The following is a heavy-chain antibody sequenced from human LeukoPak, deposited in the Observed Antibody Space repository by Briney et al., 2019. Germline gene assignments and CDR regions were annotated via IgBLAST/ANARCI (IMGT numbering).Heavy chain of an antibody. D-gene: IGHD3-9*01. J-gene: IGHJ4*02. CDR2: INPNSGGT. CDR3: ASFDWSDYYFDY. CDR1: GYTFTGYY. Sequence: ASVKVSCKASGYTFTGYYMHWVRQAPGQGLEWMGWINPNSGGTNYAQKFQGRVTMARDTSISTAYMELSRLRSDDTAVYYCASFDWSDYYFDYWGQGTLVTVSS. V-gene: IGHV1-2*02.